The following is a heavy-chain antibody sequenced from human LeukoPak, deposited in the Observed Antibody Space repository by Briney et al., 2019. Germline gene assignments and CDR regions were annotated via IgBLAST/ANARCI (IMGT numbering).Heavy chain of an antibody. D-gene: IGHD5-18*01. V-gene: IGHV1-69*04. Sequence: SVKVSCKASGGTFSSYAISWVRQAPGQGLEWMGRIIPILGIANYAQKFQGRVTITADKSTSTAYMELSSLRSEDTAVYYCVRAPAMGNNWFDPWGQGTLVTVSS. J-gene: IGHJ5*02. CDR1: GGTFSSYA. CDR3: VRAPAMGNNWFDP. CDR2: IIPILGIA.